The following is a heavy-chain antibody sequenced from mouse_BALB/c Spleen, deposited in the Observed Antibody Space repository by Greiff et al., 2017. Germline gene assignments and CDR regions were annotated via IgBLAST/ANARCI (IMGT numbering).Heavy chain of an antibody. Sequence: EVMLVESGGGLVKPGGSLKLSCAASGFTFSDYYMYWVRQTPEKRLEWVATISDGGSYTYYPDSVKGRFTISRDNAKNNLYLQMSSLKSEDTAMYYCARGYGNYPWFAYWGQGTLVTVSA. CDR2: ISDGGSYT. V-gene: IGHV5-4*02. CDR1: GFTFSDYY. J-gene: IGHJ3*01. CDR3: ARGYGNYPWFAY. D-gene: IGHD2-10*02.